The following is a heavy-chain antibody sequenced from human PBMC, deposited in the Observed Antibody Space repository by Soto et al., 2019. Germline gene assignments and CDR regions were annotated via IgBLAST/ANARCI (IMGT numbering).Heavy chain of an antibody. CDR3: ARIRIAARRYYYYYYGMDV. CDR1: GYSFTSYW. V-gene: IGHV5-10-1*01. CDR2: TDPSDSYT. J-gene: IGHJ6*02. D-gene: IGHD6-6*01. Sequence: GESLKISCKGSGYSFTSYWISWVRQMPGKGLEWMGRTDPSDSYTNYSPSFQGHVTISADKSISTAYLQWSSLKAPDTAMYYCARIRIAARRYYYYYYGMDVWGQGTTVTV.